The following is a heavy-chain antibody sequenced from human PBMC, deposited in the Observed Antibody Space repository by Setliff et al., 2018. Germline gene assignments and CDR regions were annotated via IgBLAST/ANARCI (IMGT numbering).Heavy chain of an antibody. V-gene: IGHV3-48*01. CDR2: ISNSGRTM. J-gene: IGHJ3*02. Sequence: PGGSLRLSCAVSGFTFSGYNMNWVRQAPGKGLEWVSSISNSGRTMYYADSVKGRFTVSRDNGKNSLYLQMKGLRAEDTAVYYCARDSGPQWLGYDAFDIWGQGTMVTVSS. CDR3: ARDSGPQWLGYDAFDI. CDR1: GFTFSGYN. D-gene: IGHD3-22*01.